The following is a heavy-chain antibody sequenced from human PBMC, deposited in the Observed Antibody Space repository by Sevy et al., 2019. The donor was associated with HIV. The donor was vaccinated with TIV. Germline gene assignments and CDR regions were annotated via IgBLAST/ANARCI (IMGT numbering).Heavy chain of an antibody. D-gene: IGHD3-16*01. Sequence: SDTLSLTCTVSGGSISSYYWSWIRQPPGKGLEWIGYIYYSGSTNYNPSLKSRVTISVDTSKNQFSLKLSSVTAADTAVYYCARDRFLGPIDYWGQGTLVTVSS. J-gene: IGHJ4*02. CDR1: GGSISSYY. CDR2: IYYSGST. V-gene: IGHV4-59*01. CDR3: ARDRFLGPIDY.